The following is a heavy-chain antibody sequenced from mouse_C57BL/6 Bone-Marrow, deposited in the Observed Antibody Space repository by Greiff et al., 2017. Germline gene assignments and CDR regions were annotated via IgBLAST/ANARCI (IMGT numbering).Heavy chain of an antibody. CDR1: GFTFSSYG. Sequence: EVKLQESGGDLVKPGGSLKLSCAASGFTFSSYGMSWVRQTPDKRLEWVATISSGGSYTYYPDSVKGRFTLSLDNATNTRYMQMSSLKSEDTAMYYCARRFWTPVAYWGQGTLVTVSA. CDR2: ISSGGSYT. CDR3: ARRFWTPVAY. V-gene: IGHV5-6*02. J-gene: IGHJ3*01.